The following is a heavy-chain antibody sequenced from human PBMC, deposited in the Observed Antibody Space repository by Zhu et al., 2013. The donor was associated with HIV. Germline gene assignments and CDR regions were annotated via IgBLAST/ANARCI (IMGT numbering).Heavy chain of an antibody. D-gene: IGHD2-2*01. CDR1: GGTFNSYS. CDR3: ARARLGYCRSASCLCFDY. Sequence: QVQLVQSGADLKQPGSSVKVSCKASGGTFNSYSITWVRQAPGQGLEWMGRVIPILDKTNYAQKFQGRVTITADKSTSTAYMELSSLRSDDTAVYYCARARLGYCRSASCLCFDYWGQGTLVTVSS. J-gene: IGHJ4*02. V-gene: IGHV1-69*08. CDR2: VIPILDKT.